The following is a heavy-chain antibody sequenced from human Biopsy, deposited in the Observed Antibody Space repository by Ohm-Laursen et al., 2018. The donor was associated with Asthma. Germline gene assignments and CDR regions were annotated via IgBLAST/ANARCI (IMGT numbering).Heavy chain of an antibody. CDR2: INSVFGTT. D-gene: IGHD2-2*01. V-gene: IGHV1-69*01. CDR3: ARKAGSCISRTCYSLDF. Sequence: SSVKVSCKSLGGTFNTYVIGWVRQAPGQGREWKGGINSVFGTTTYPQKFQDRVTITADDSTSTVYMELSSLRSEDTAVYYCARKAGSCISRTCYSLDFWGQGALVTVSS. J-gene: IGHJ4*02. CDR1: GGTFNTYV.